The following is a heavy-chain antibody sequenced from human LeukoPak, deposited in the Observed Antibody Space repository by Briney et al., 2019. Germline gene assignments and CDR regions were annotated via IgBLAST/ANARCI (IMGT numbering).Heavy chain of an antibody. D-gene: IGHD2-2*01. V-gene: IGHV1-69*05. CDR3: ASPRYCSSTSCLFGAFDI. Sequence: ASVKVSCKASGYTFTSYDINWVRQAPGQGLEWMGGIIPIFGTANYAQKFQGRVTITTDESTSTAYMELSSLRSEDTAVYYCASPRYCSSTSCLFGAFDIWGQGTMVTVSS. J-gene: IGHJ3*02. CDR2: IIPIFGTA. CDR1: GYTFTSYD.